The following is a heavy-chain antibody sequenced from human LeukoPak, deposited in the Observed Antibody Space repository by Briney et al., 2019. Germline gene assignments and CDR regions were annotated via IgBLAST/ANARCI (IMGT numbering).Heavy chain of an antibody. D-gene: IGHD3-16*01. CDR3: ARGFDGGDHDYDYAGY. CDR1: GGTFSSYA. V-gene: IGHV1-69*05. J-gene: IGHJ4*02. CDR2: IIPIFGTA. Sequence: ASVKVSCKASGGTFSSYAISWVRQAPGQGLEWMGGIIPIFGTANYAQKFQGRVTITTDESTSTAYMELSSLRSEDTAVYYCARGFDGGDHDYDYAGYWGQGTLVTVSS.